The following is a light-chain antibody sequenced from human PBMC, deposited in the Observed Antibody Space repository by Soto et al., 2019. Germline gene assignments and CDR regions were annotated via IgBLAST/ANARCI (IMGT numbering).Light chain of an antibody. CDR2: LGS. V-gene: IGKV2-28*01. Sequence: DLVMTQSPLSLPVTPGEPASISCRSSQSLLHSNGYDYLDWYLQKPGQSPQLLIYLGSNRASGVPDRFSGSGSGTDFTLKISRVEAEDVGVYYCMQALHTPGTFGGGTKVEIK. J-gene: IGKJ4*01. CDR3: MQALHTPGT. CDR1: QSLLHSNGYDY.